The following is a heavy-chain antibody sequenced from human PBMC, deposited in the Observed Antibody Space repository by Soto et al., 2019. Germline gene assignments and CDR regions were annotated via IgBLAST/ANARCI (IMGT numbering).Heavy chain of an antibody. Sequence: SETLSLTCTVSGGSISRYYWSWIRQPPGKGLEWIGYIYYSGSTNYNPSLKSRVTISVDTSKNQFSLKLSSVTAADTAVYYCARLSSGYYYYFDYWGQGTLVTVSS. CDR3: ARLSSGYYYYFDY. CDR1: GGSISRYY. V-gene: IGHV4-59*01. J-gene: IGHJ4*02. CDR2: IYYSGST. D-gene: IGHD3-22*01.